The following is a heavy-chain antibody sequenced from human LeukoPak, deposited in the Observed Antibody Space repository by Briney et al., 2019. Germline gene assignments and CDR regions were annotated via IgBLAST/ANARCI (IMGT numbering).Heavy chain of an antibody. V-gene: IGHV4-4*02. CDR3: AREGGPYRPLDY. J-gene: IGHJ4*02. CDR2: VNLQGST. CDR1: GFTFSNAW. Sequence: GSLRLSCAVSGFTFSNAWMSWVRQPPGKGLEWIGEVNLQGSTNYNPSLKSRVAISVDKSENHISLKLTSVTAADTAVYYCAREGGPYRPLDYSGQGTLVTVAS.